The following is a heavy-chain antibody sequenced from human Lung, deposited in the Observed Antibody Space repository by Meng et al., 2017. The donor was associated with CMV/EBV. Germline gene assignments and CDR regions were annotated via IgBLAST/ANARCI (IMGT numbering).Heavy chain of an antibody. Sequence: VQLVHSGAGVKKPGASVKVSFKASGYIFNNYGVSWVRQAPGQGPEWMGWISAYNGNTNYAQNFQGRFTMTTDTSTSTAYMELRSLRSDDTAVYYCARDLPGGTKGTWLDLWGQGTLVTVSS. V-gene: IGHV1-18*01. CDR3: ARDLPGGTKGTWLDL. CDR2: ISAYNGNT. D-gene: IGHD1-14*01. J-gene: IGHJ5*02. CDR1: GYIFNNYG.